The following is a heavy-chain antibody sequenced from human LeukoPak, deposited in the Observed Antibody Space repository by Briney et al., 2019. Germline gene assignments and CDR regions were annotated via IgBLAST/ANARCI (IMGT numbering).Heavy chain of an antibody. CDR3: ATGVATAFTY. CDR1: GYTFTDYY. CDR2: VNPNSGDT. V-gene: IGHV1-2*02. Sequence: GASVKVSCKASGYTFTDYYIHWVRQAPGQGLEWMAFVNPNSGDTYSAPKFQGRFTMTRDTSITTASMELRWLSSDDTAVYYCATGVATAFTYWGQGTLVTVSS. J-gene: IGHJ4*02. D-gene: IGHD5-18*01.